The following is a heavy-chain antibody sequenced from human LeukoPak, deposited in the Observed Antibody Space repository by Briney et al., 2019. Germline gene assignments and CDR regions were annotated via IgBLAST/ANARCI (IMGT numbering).Heavy chain of an antibody. D-gene: IGHD6-13*01. V-gene: IGHV1-8*01. CDR2: MNPNSGNT. CDR1: GYTFTSYD. Sequence: GASVKVSCKASGYTFTSYDINWVRQATGQGLEWMGWMNPNSGNTGYAQKFQGRVTMTRNTSISTAYMELSSLRSEATAVYYCASVCGSSCPRYFDYWGQGTLVTVSS. J-gene: IGHJ4*02. CDR3: ASVCGSSCPRYFDY.